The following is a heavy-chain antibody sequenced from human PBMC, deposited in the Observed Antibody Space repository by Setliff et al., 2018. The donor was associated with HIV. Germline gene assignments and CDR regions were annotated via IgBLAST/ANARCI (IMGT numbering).Heavy chain of an antibody. CDR3: ARFDVTPMTTRDY. V-gene: IGHV4-34*01. CDR2: INHSGNT. Sequence: LSLTCAVYGGSFSGYWSWIRQSPGKGLEWLGEINHSGNTHYDPSLKSRVTISVDTSKNQFSLKLSSVTAADTAVYYCARFDVTPMTTRDYWGQGTQVTVSS. CDR1: GGSFSGY. D-gene: IGHD4-17*01. J-gene: IGHJ4*02.